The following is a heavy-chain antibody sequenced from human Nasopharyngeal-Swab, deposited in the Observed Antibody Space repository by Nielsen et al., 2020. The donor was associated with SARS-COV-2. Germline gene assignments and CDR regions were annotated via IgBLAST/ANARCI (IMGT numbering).Heavy chain of an antibody. Sequence: GESLKISCAASGFTVSRNYMSWVRQAPGKGLEWVSVIYSGGSTYYADSVKGRFTISRDNSKNTLYLQMNSLRAEDTAVYYCARDIYGDYPFDYWGQGTLVTVSS. V-gene: IGHV3-53*01. D-gene: IGHD4-17*01. CDR1: GFTVSRNY. CDR3: ARDIYGDYPFDY. J-gene: IGHJ4*02. CDR2: IYSGGST.